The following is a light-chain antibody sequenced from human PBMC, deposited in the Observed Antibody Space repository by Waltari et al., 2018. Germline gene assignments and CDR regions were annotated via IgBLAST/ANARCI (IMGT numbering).Light chain of an antibody. CDR1: QSVSSNY. Sequence: EIVLTQSPGTLSLSPGERATLSCRASQSVSSNYLAWYRQKPGQAPRLLIYGASSRATGIPDRFSGSGSGTDFTLTISRLEPEEFAVYYCQQYGSSRTFGQGTKVEIK. J-gene: IGKJ1*01. CDR3: QQYGSSRT. V-gene: IGKV3-20*01. CDR2: GAS.